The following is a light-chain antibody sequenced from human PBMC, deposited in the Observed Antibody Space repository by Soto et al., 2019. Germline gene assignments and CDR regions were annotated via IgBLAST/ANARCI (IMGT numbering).Light chain of an antibody. CDR3: QQYNSWPT. Sequence: EIIMTQSPATLSVSPGEGAALSCRTSHSISTNLAWYQHKRGQSPRLLVYGASTRATGVPARFSGSGSGAEFTRSISSLQSEDFAVYYCQQYNSWPTFGGGTKVVIK. CDR2: GAS. V-gene: IGKV3-15*01. CDR1: HSISTN. J-gene: IGKJ4*01.